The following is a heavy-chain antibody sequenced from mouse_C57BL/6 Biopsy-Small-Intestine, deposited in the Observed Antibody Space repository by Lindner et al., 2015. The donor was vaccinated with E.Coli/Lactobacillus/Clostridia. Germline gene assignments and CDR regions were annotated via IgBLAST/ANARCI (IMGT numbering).Heavy chain of an antibody. CDR3: ARGGSYSNYRYFDA. CDR1: GYAFSRSW. CDR2: ISPGDGNT. V-gene: IGHV1-82*01. D-gene: IGHD2-5*01. Sequence: VQLQESGPDLVKPGASVKISCKASGYAFSRSWMNWVKQRPGKGLEWIGRISPGDGNTNYNGKFKGKATLTADKSSSTAYMQLSSLTSEDSAVYFCARGGSYSNYRYFDAWGAGTTVTVSS. J-gene: IGHJ1*01.